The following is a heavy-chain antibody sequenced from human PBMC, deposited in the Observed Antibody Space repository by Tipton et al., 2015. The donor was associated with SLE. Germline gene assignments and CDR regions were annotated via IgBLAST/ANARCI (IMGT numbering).Heavy chain of an antibody. V-gene: IGHV4-59*01. CDR1: GDSISGYY. J-gene: IGHJ6*03. D-gene: IGHD3-10*01. CDR3: ARDGGITTDIDV. CDR2: ISYSGNT. Sequence: GLVKPSETLSLTCNVSGDSISGYYWNWIRQPPGKGLEWVGFISYSGNTNYNPSLKSRVTISIDTSNNLFYLRLMSVTAADTAAYYCARDGGITTDIDVWGKGITVTVSS.